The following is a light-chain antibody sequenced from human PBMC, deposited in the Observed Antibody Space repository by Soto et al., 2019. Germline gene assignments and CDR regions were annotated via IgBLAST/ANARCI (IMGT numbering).Light chain of an antibody. CDR2: DAS. CDR1: QSISSW. Sequence: DIHIAQARSILSASVVDRVTITCLASQSISSWLAWYQQKPGKAPKVLIYDASSLESGVPSRFSGSGSGTEFTLTISSLQPDDFATYYCQHNNGYSWTFGQGTKVDIK. J-gene: IGKJ1*01. V-gene: IGKV1-5*01. CDR3: QHNNGYSWT.